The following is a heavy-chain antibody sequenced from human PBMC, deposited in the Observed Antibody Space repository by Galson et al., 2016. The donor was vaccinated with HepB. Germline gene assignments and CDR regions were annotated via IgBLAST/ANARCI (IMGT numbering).Heavy chain of an antibody. Sequence: LRLSCAASGFTLNNYAMSWVRQAAGKGLEWVSAISGGDGRTYYADSVRGRFTISRDKSKNTLYLQMDSLRVEGTAIYYCAKARGQWLGFDPWGQGTLVTVSS. CDR1: GFTLNNYA. CDR2: ISGGDGRT. D-gene: IGHD6-19*01. J-gene: IGHJ5*02. CDR3: AKARGQWLGFDP. V-gene: IGHV3-23*01.